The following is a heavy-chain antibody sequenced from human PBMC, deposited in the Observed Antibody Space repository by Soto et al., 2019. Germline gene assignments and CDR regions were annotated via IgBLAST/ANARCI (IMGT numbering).Heavy chain of an antibody. CDR2: ISGSGGST. CDR3: AKDRGLKLWSSSDVPH. D-gene: IGHD5-18*01. V-gene: IGHV3-23*01. J-gene: IGHJ4*02. Sequence: GGSLRLSCAASGFSFSSYAMSWVRQAPGKGLEWVSAISGSGGSTYYADSVKGRFTISRDNSKNTLYLQMNSLRAEDTAVYYCAKDRGLKLWSSSDVPHWGKGTLVTVSS. CDR1: GFSFSSYA.